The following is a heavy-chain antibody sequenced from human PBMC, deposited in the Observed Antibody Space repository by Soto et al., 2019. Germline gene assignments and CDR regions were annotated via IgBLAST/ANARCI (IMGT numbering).Heavy chain of an antibody. Sequence: ETLSLTCAVYGGSLSGYYWSWIRQPPGKGLEWIGEINHSGSTNYNPSLKSRVTISVDTSKNQFSLKLSSVTAADTAVYYCARGTETYYEILTGYYRGCWFDPWGQGTLVTVSS. D-gene: IGHD3-9*01. CDR3: ARGTETYYEILTGYYRGCWFDP. CDR1: GGSLSGYY. CDR2: INHSGST. V-gene: IGHV4-34*01. J-gene: IGHJ5*02.